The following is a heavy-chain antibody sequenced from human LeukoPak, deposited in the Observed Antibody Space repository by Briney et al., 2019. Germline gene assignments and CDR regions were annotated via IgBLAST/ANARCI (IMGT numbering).Heavy chain of an antibody. CDR1: GYTFTSYD. CDR3: ARSRITGTILSNDY. J-gene: IGHJ4*02. CDR2: MNPNSGNT. Sequence: ASVKVSCKASGYTFTSYDINWVRQATGQGLEWMGWMNPNSGNTGYAQKFQGRVTMTRNTSISTAYMELSSLRSEDTAVYYCARSRITGTILSNDYWGQGTLVTLSS. D-gene: IGHD1-20*01. V-gene: IGHV1-8*01.